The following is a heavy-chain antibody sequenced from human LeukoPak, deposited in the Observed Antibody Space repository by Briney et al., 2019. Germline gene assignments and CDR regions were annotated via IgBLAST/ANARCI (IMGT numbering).Heavy chain of an antibody. V-gene: IGHV3-30-3*01. Sequence: PGGSLRLSCAASGFTVSSYAMHWVRQAPGKGLGWVAVISYDGSNKYYADSVKGRFTNSRDNSKSKLYMQMNSLRAEDTAVYYCAGRGLSVTTGVDFDYWGQGTLVTVSS. CDR2: ISYDGSNK. CDR3: AGRGLSVTTGVDFDY. CDR1: GFTVSSYA. D-gene: IGHD4-23*01. J-gene: IGHJ4*02.